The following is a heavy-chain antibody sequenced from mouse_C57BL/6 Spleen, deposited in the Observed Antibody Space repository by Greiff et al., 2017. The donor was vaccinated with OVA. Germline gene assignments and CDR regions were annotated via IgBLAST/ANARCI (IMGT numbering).Heavy chain of an antibody. D-gene: IGHD3-2*02. J-gene: IGHJ3*01. CDR3: TRGLDSSGYAWFAY. V-gene: IGHV1-15*01. CDR2: IDPETGGT. CDR1: GYTFTDYE. Sequence: VQLQQSGAELVRPGASVTLSCKASGYTFTDYEMHWVKQTPVHGLEWIGAIDPETGGTAYNQKFKGKAILTADKSSSTAYMERRSLTSEDSAVYYGTRGLDSSGYAWFAYWGQGTLVTVSA.